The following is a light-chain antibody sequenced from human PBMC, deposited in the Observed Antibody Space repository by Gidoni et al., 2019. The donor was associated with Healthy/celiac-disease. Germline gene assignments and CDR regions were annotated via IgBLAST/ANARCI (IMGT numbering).Light chain of an antibody. CDR3: QKYNSAPWT. CDR2: AAS. Sequence: DIQMTQSPSSLSASVGDRVTITFRASQGISNYLAWYQQKTGKVPKLLIYAASTLQSGVPSRFSGSGSGTDFTLTISSLQPEDVATYYYQKYNSAPWTFXQXTKVEIK. J-gene: IGKJ1*01. CDR1: QGISNY. V-gene: IGKV1-27*01.